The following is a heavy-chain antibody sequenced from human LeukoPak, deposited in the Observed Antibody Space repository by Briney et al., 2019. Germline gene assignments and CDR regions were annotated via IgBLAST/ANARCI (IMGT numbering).Heavy chain of an antibody. CDR2: IKQDGSEK. Sequence: PGGSLRLSCAASGFTFSNYWMGWVRQAPGKGLQWVANIKQDGSEKYYVDSVKGRFTISRDNAKKSLYLQKNSLRAEDTAVYYCARDDDWNYEDYWGQGTLVTVSS. V-gene: IGHV3-7*01. CDR1: GFTFSNYW. J-gene: IGHJ4*02. CDR3: ARDDDWNYEDY. D-gene: IGHD1-7*01.